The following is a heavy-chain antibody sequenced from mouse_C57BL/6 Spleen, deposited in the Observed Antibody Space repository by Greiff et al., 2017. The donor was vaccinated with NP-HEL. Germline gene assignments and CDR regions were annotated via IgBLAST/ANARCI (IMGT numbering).Heavy chain of an antibody. Sequence: QVQLQQPGAELVKPGASVKLSCKASGYIFTIYWMPWVKPRPGRGLVWIGRIDPTSGGTKYNEKFKSKATLTVDKPSSTAYMQLSSLTSEDSAVYYCARSGGSSFWYFDVWGTGTTVTVSS. D-gene: IGHD1-1*01. CDR1: GYIFTIYW. CDR2: IDPTSGGT. CDR3: ARSGGSSFWYFDV. J-gene: IGHJ1*03. V-gene: IGHV1-72*01.